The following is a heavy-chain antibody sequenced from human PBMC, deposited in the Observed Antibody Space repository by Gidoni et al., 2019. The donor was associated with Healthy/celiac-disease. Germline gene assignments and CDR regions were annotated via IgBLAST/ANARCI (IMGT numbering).Heavy chain of an antibody. V-gene: IGHV3-21*01. D-gene: IGHD4-17*01. Sequence: EVQLVESGGCLVKPGGSLSLSFAASGFPFSSYSMNWVRQAPGKGLEWVSSISSSSSYIYYADSGKGRFTISRDNAKNSLYLQMNSLRAEDTAVYYCARDHDYGDYGDAFDIWGQGTMVTVSS. CDR3: ARDHDYGDYGDAFDI. J-gene: IGHJ3*02. CDR1: GFPFSSYS. CDR2: ISSSSSYI.